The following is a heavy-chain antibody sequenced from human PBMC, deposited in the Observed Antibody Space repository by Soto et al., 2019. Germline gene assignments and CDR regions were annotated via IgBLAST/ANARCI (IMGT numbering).Heavy chain of an antibody. CDR3: ARPPSRNWGVPYFDY. CDR1: GFTFSSYS. V-gene: IGHV3-48*02. J-gene: IGHJ4*02. D-gene: IGHD7-27*01. CDR2: ISSSSSTI. Sequence: GGSLRLSCAASGFTFSSYSMNWVRQAPGKGLEWVSYISSSSSTIYYADSVKGRFTISRDNAKNSLYLQMNSLRDEDAAVYSCARPPSRNWGVPYFDYWGQGTLVTVSS.